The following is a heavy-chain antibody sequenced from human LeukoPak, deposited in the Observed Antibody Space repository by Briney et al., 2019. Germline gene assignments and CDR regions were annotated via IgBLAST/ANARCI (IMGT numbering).Heavy chain of an antibody. J-gene: IGHJ5*02. CDR2: INHSGST. CDR1: GGSFSGYY. Sequence: SETLSPTCAVYGGSFSGYYWSWIRQPPGNGLEWIGEINHSGSTNYNPSIKSRVTISVDTSKNQFSLNLTSLTPADTAVYYCARLYIGGYSRSTNYNWFDPWGQGTLVTVSS. V-gene: IGHV4-34*01. CDR3: ARLYIGGYSRSTNYNWFDP. D-gene: IGHD6-13*01.